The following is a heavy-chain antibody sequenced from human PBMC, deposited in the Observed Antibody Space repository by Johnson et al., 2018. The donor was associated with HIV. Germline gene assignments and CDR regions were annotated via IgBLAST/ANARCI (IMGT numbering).Heavy chain of an antibody. CDR2: INSGGST. Sequence: VQLVESGGGLVQPGGSLRLSCTASGSTVSSNYMSWVRQAPGKGLEWVSVINSGGSTYYADSVRGGFTISRDNSKNMVYLQMNSLRAEDTAVYYCARACRDGYTCDAFDIWGQGTMVTVSS. V-gene: IGHV3-66*01. D-gene: IGHD5-24*01. CDR3: ARACRDGYTCDAFDI. J-gene: IGHJ3*02. CDR1: GSTVSSNY.